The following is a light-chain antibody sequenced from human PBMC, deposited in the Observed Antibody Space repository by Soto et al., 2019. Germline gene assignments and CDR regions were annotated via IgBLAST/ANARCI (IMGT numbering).Light chain of an antibody. J-gene: IGLJ1*01. CDR2: EVS. V-gene: IGLV2-14*01. CDR1: SSDVGGYNY. Sequence: QYALTQPASVSGSPGQSITISCTGTSSDVGGYNYVSWYQQHPGKAPKLMIYEVSNRPSGVSNRLSGSKSGNTASLTISGLQAEDEADYYCSSYTSSSTYVFGTGTKLTVL. CDR3: SSYTSSSTYV.